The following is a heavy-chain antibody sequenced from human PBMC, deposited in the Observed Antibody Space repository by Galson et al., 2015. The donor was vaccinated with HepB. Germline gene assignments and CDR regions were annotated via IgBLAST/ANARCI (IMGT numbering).Heavy chain of an antibody. V-gene: IGHV3-49*03. Sequence: SLRLSCAASGFTFGDYAMSWFRQAPGKGLEWVGFIRSKAYGGTTEYAASVKGRFTISRDDSKSIAYLQMNSLKTEDTAVYYCTRDWRPSVAGTLVYYYYYMDVWGKGTTVTVSS. D-gene: IGHD6-19*01. CDR2: IRSKAYGGTT. J-gene: IGHJ6*03. CDR3: TRDWRPSVAGTLVYYYYYMDV. CDR1: GFTFGDYA.